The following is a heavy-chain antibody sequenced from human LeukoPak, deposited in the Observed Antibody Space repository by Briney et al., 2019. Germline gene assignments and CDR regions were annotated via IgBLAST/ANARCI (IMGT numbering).Heavy chain of an antibody. V-gene: IGHV6-1*01. D-gene: IGHD2-2*01. CDR2: TYYRSTWYN. CDR3: ARRLTQYDCFDP. J-gene: IGHJ5*02. CDR1: GDSVSSNSVT. Sequence: SQTLSLTCAISGDSVSSNSVTWNWIRQSPSRGLEWQGRTYYRSTWYNDYAVSVRGRITVNPDTSKNQFSLHLNSVTPEDTAVYYCARRLTQYDCFDPWGQGILVNVSS.